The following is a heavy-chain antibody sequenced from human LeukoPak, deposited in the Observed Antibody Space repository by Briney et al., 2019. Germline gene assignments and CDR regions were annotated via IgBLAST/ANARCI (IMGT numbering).Heavy chain of an antibody. D-gene: IGHD1-26*01. CDR2: IKSDGSEE. CDR3: ARTLVGGTNWFDP. J-gene: IGHJ5*02. Sequence: PGGSLRLSCAASGFTFNRYWMSWVRQAPGKGLEWVAQIKSDGSEEYYADSVRGRFTISRDNAKSSLYLQMNSLGVEDTAVYYCARTLVGGTNWFDPWGQGTLVTVSS. CDR1: GFTFNRYW. V-gene: IGHV3-7*02.